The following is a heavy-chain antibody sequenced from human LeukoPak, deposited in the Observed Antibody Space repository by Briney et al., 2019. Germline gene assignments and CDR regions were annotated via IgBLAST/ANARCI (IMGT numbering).Heavy chain of an antibody. Sequence: IPSETLSLTCTVSGGSISSSSYYWGWIRQPPGKGLECIGSIYYSGSTYYNPSLKSRVTISVDTSKNQFSLKLSSVTAADTAVYYCARCRGSGYSWFDPWGQGTLVTVSS. J-gene: IGHJ5*02. CDR1: GGSISSSSYY. D-gene: IGHD3-22*01. CDR3: ARCRGSGYSWFDP. CDR2: IYYSGST. V-gene: IGHV4-39*07.